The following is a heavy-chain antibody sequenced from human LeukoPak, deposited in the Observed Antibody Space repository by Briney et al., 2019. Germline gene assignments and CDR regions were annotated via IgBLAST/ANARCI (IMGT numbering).Heavy chain of an antibody. Sequence: GGSLRLSCAVSGFSVRTNFMSWVRQAPGKGLEWVSVIYTGGGTDHADSVKGRFTISRDNSKNTLSLQMNSLRADDTAIYYCTRSGYRHPFHFESWGQGTLVIVSS. CDR1: GFSVRTNF. D-gene: IGHD3-22*01. CDR2: IYTGGGT. J-gene: IGHJ4*02. CDR3: TRSGYRHPFHFES. V-gene: IGHV3-53*01.